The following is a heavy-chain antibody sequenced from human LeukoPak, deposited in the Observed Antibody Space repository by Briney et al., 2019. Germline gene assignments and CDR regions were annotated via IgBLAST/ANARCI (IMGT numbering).Heavy chain of an antibody. J-gene: IGHJ6*02. D-gene: IGHD1-1*01. V-gene: IGHV4-59*08. CDR3: ARSNDPTRNYYYYYGMDV. CDR1: GGSISGYY. Sequence: SETLSLTCTVSGGSISGYYWSWIRQPPGKGLEWIGYIYYSGSTNYNPSLKSRVTISVDTSKNQFSLKLSSVTAADTAVYYCARSNDPTRNYYYYYGMDVWGQGTTVTVSS. CDR2: IYYSGST.